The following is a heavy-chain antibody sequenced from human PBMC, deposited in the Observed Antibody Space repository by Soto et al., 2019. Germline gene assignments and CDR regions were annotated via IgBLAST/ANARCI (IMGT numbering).Heavy chain of an antibody. CDR2: ISSSIGSI. CDR3: AGGGGPGSMTACFEY. J-gene: IGHJ4*02. CDR1: GFTFSSYS. D-gene: IGHD3-10*01. V-gene: IGHV3-21*01. Sequence: EVQLVESGGGLVKPGGSLRLSCAASGFTFSSYSMNWVRQAPGKGLEWVSSISSSIGSIYYADSVKGRFTISRDNAKNPRYLQMNSLRAGDTGVYFCAGGGGPGSMTACFEYWGPGTLVTVSS.